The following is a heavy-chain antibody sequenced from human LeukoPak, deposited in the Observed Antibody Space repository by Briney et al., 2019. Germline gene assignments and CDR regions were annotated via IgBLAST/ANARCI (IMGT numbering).Heavy chain of an antibody. CDR3: ARRGVPAAMSTYYFDY. V-gene: IGHV3-7*01. CDR1: GFTFSSYW. Sequence: GGSLRLSCAASGFTFSSYWMSWVRQAPGKGLEWVANIKQDGSEKYYVDSVKGRFTISGDNAKNSLYLQMNSLRAEDTAVYYCARRGVPAAMSTYYFDYWGQGTLVTVSS. J-gene: IGHJ4*02. CDR2: IKQDGSEK. D-gene: IGHD2-2*01.